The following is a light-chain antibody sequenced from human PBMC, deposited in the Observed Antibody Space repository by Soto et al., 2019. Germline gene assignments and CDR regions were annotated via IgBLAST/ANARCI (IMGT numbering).Light chain of an antibody. CDR1: QSVSSW. CDR2: DAS. V-gene: IGKV1-5*01. J-gene: IGKJ1*01. CDR3: QQYNAYPWT. Sequence: DIQMTQTPATLSAFAGDRVTVTCRASQSVSSWVAWYQEKPGRGPKLLTYDASTWQSGVPSRFIGSGSGTEFTLTISSLQPEDFATYYCQQYNAYPWTFGQGTKVDIK.